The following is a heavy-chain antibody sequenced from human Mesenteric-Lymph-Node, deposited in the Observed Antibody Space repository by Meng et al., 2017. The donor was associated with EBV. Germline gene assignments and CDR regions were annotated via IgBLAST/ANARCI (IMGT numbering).Heavy chain of an antibody. CDR2: IYRTGST. CDR3: AREGGDYGDYRADYYFDY. CDR1: GGSVSSGSYY. J-gene: IGHJ4*02. V-gene: IGHV4-61*01. D-gene: IGHD4-17*01. Sequence: QVQLQGAGPGLVKPAETLSLTCSVYGGSVSSGSYYWSWIRQPPGKGLEWIGYIYRTGSTDYNPSLNSRVSISIDTSKNQFSLRLTSVTAADTAVYYCAREGGDYGDYRADYYFDYWGQGTLVTVSS.